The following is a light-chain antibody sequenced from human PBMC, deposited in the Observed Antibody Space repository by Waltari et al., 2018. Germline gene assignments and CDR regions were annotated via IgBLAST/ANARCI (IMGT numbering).Light chain of an antibody. CDR3: AAWDDSLNGVV. CDR2: NNN. J-gene: IGLJ2*01. Sequence: QSVLTQSPSASGTSGQRVTISCSGSSSNIGRDIVNWYRHLPGTAPKLLIYNNNQGPSGVPDRFSGSKSGTSASLAISGLQSEDEADYYCAAWDDSLNGVVFGGGTKLSVL. V-gene: IGLV1-44*01. CDR1: SSNIGRDI.